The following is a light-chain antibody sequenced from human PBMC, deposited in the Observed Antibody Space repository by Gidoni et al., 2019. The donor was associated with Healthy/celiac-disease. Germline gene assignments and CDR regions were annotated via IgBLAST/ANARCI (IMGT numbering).Light chain of an antibody. J-gene: IGKJ1*01. CDR1: QSVLYSSNNKNY. V-gene: IGKV4-1*01. CDR2: LAS. Sequence: DIVMTQSPDSLPVSLGERATINCKSSQSVLYSSNNKNYLAWYQHKTGQPPKLLIYLASPRESGVHERLSGSGSGTDLTLTISSMQAEDVAVYYCQQYYSTPWTFGQGTKVEIK. CDR3: QQYYSTPWT.